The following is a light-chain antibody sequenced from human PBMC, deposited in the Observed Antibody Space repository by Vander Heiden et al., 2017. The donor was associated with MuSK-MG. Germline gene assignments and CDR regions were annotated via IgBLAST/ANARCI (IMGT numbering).Light chain of an antibody. Sequence: DIQMTQSPSSLSASVGDRVTITCRASQSISNYLNWYQQKPGKAPKLLIYAASSLQGGVPSRFSGSGSGTDFTLTISTLQPEDFATYYCQQRDSIPGTFGQRTKVEIK. CDR3: QQRDSIPGT. CDR1: QSISNY. J-gene: IGKJ1*01. V-gene: IGKV1-39*01. CDR2: AAS.